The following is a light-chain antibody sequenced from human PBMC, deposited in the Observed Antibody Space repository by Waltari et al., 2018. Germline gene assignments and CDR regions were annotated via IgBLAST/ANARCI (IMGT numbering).Light chain of an antibody. Sequence: DIQMTQSPSSLSASVGDTVTITCRASQGISTSLNWYQQKPGKAPKRLIYAASSLQSGVPSRFSGSGSGTDFTLIISTLQPEDFATYYCLQYNGHPLTFGGGTKVEIK. J-gene: IGKJ4*01. CDR3: LQYNGHPLT. CDR2: AAS. V-gene: IGKV1-17*01. CDR1: QGISTS.